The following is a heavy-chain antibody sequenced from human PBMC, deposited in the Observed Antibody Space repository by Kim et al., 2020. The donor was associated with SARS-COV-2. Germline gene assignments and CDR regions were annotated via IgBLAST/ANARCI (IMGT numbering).Heavy chain of an antibody. CDR3: AKRGPMVQGLAYYFDY. Sequence: GGSLRLSCAASGFTFITYTMTWVRQAPGKGLEWVSAISGSGGNTYYADSVKGRFTISRDNSRNTLYLQMNSLRAEDSALYYCAKRGPMVQGLAYYFDYWGRGTLVTVSS. V-gene: IGHV3-23*01. CDR1: GFTFITYT. J-gene: IGHJ4*02. CDR2: ISGSGGNT. D-gene: IGHD3-10*01.